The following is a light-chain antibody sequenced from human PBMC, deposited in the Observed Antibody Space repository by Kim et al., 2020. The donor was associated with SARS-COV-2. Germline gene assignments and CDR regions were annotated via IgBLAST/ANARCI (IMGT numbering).Light chain of an antibody. CDR1: QSVSSN. CDR3: QEYNSWPRT. CDR2: GAS. J-gene: IGKJ1*01. Sequence: VSPGGRATLSCRASQSVSSNLAWYQQKPGQAPRLIIYGASTRASGIPARFSGSGSGTEFTLTISSLQSEDFAVYYCQEYNSWPRTFGQGTKVDIK. V-gene: IGKV3-15*01.